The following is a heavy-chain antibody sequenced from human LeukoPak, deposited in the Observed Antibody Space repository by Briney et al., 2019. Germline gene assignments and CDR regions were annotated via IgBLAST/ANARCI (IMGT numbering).Heavy chain of an antibody. J-gene: IGHJ4*02. V-gene: IGHV3-23*01. Sequence: GGSLRLSCAASGFIFKSYWIHWVRQAPGKGLEWVSAISGSGGSTYYADSVKGRFTISRDNSKNTLYLQMNSLRAEDTAVYYCAKSNYYGSGRPDYWGQGTLVTVSS. D-gene: IGHD3-10*01. CDR3: AKSNYYGSGRPDY. CDR2: ISGSGGST. CDR1: GFIFKSYW.